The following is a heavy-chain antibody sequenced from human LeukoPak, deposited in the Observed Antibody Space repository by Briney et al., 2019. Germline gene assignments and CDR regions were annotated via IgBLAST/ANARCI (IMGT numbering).Heavy chain of an antibody. CDR1: GFTFSSYG. CDR2: ISGSGGST. CDR3: AKSQTYYYDSSGYSPLDY. J-gene: IGHJ4*02. D-gene: IGHD3-22*01. Sequence: GGTLRLSCAASGFTFSSYGMSWVRQAPGKGLEWVSAISGSGGSTFYADSVKGRFTISRDNSKNTLYLQMNSLRAEDTAVYYCAKSQTYYYDSSGYSPLDYWGQGTLVTVSS. V-gene: IGHV3-23*01.